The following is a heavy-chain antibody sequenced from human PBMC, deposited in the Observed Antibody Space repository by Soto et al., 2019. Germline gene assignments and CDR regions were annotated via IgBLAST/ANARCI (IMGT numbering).Heavy chain of an antibody. Sequence: ASVKVSCKASGGTFSSYAISWARQAPGQGLEWMGGIIPIFGTANYAQKFQGRVTITADESTSTAYMELSSLRSEDTAVYYCARRGITYYDFWRGYSPPPSSYYGMDVWGQGTTVTVSS. V-gene: IGHV1-69*13. CDR1: GGTFSSYA. CDR3: ARRGITYYDFWRGYSPPPSSYYGMDV. J-gene: IGHJ6*02. D-gene: IGHD3-3*01. CDR2: IIPIFGTA.